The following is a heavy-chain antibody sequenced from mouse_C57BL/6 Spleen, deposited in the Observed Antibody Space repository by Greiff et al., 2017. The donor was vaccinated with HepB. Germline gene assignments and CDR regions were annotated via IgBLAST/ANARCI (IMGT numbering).Heavy chain of an antibody. D-gene: IGHD1-1*01. CDR1: GYTFTDYY. Sequence: VKLQQSGAELVRPGASVKLSCKASGYTFTDYYINWVKQRPGQGLEWIARIYPGSGNTYYNEKFKGKATLTAEKSSSTAYMQLSSLTSEDSAVYFCARRGSSSYPFDYWGQGTTLTVSS. V-gene: IGHV1-76*01. CDR2: IYPGSGNT. CDR3: ARRGSSSYPFDY. J-gene: IGHJ2*01.